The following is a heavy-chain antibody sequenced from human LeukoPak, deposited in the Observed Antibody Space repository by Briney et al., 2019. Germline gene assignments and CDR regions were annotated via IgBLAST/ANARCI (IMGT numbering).Heavy chain of an antibody. Sequence: PGGSVRLSCTASGFTFSTYAMHWVRQAPGKGLEWVAVISYDGSNKYYADSVKGRFTISRDNSKNTLYLQMNSLRAEDTAVYYCARALDEGAPFDYWGQGTLVTVSS. J-gene: IGHJ4*02. CDR2: ISYDGSNK. V-gene: IGHV3-30-3*01. CDR3: ARALDEGAPFDY. CDR1: GFTFSTYA.